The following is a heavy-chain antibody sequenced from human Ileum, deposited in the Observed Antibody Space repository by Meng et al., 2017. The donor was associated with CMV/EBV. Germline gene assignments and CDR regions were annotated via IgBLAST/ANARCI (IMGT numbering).Heavy chain of an antibody. Sequence: QLHDAVPGCVKPSQTLSLTCTCSGGSISRGDYYCPWIRQPPGKGLEWIGYIYYSGTTSYNPSLKSRVSISVDTSRNQFSLQLSSVTAADTAVYYCARRSSGLFNSWGQGILVTVSS. CDR3: ARRSSGLFNS. D-gene: IGHD6-13*01. CDR1: GGSISRGDYY. V-gene: IGHV4-30-4*08. J-gene: IGHJ4*02. CDR2: IYYSGTT.